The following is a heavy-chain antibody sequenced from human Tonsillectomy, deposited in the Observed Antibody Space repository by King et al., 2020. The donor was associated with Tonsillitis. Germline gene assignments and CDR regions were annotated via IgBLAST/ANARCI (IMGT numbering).Heavy chain of an antibody. CDR3: ARDEEVVTATLHY. V-gene: IGHV3-30-3*01. D-gene: IGHD2-21*02. J-gene: IGHJ4*02. CDR1: GFTFSSYA. Sequence: VQLVESGGGVVQPGRSLSLSCAASGFTFSSYAMHWVRQAPGKGLEWVAVISYDGSNKYYADSVKGRFTISRDNSKNTLYLQMNSLRAEDTAVFYCARDEEVVTATLHYWGQGTLVTVSS. CDR2: ISYDGSNK.